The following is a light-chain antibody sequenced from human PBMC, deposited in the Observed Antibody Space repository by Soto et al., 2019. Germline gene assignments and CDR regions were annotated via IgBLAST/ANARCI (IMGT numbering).Light chain of an antibody. CDR2: GAS. Sequence: EIVMTQSPATLSVSPGERATLSCRASQSVNIYLARYQQKPGQAPRLLIFGASYRATGIPARFSGSGSRTEFNLTISSLESEDFAVYFCQQYDDWRRLTFGGGTKVDIK. CDR1: QSVNIY. CDR3: QQYDDWRRLT. J-gene: IGKJ4*01. V-gene: IGKV3D-15*01.